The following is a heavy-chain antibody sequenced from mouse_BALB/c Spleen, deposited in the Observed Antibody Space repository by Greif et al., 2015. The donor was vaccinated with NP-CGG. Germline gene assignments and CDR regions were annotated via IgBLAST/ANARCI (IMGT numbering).Heavy chain of an antibody. CDR2: IDPANGNT. CDR1: GFKIKDTY. D-gene: IGHD1-1*01. Sequence: EVQLQQSGAELVKPGASVKLSCTASGFKIKDTYMHWVKQRPEQGLEWIGRIDPANGNTKYDPKFQGKATITADTSSNTAYLQLSSLTSEDTAVYYCARIYYYGSSYYFDYWGQGTTLTVSS. J-gene: IGHJ2*01. V-gene: IGHV14-3*02. CDR3: ARIYYYGSSYYFDY.